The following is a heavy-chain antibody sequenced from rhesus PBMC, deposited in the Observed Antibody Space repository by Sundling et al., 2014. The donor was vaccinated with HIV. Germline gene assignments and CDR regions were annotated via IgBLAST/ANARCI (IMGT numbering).Heavy chain of an antibody. V-gene: IGHV4-76*01. CDR3: ARAPYITAAGTIFDY. CDR1: GGSISGGYG. J-gene: IGHJ4*01. Sequence: QVQLQESGPGLLKPSETLSLTCAVSGGSISGGYGWGWIRQPPGKGLEWIGNIYSSSGNTYYNPSLKSRVTISTDTSKNQFSLRLSSVTAADTAVYYCARAPYITAAGTIFDYWGQGVLVTVSS. D-gene: IGHD6-31*01. CDR2: IYSSSGNT.